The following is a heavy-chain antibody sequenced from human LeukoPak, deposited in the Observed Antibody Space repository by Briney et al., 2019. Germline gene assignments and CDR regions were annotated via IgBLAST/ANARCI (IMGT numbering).Heavy chain of an antibody. V-gene: IGHV3-9*01. J-gene: IGHJ3*02. D-gene: IGHD3-10*01. CDR2: ISWNSGSI. CDR1: GFTFDDYA. CDR3: AKEVEVYGSGNAFDI. Sequence: PGGSLRLSCAASGFTFDDYAMHWARQAPGKGLEWVSGISWNSGSIGYADSVKGRFTISRDNAKNSLYLQMNSLRAEDTALYYCAKEVEVYGSGNAFDIWGQGTMVTVSS.